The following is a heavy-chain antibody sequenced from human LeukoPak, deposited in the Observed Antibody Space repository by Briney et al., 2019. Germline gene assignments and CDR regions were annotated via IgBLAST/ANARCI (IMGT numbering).Heavy chain of an antibody. Sequence: PGGSLRLSCAASGFIFSGSAMHWVRQASGKGLEWVGRIRSKANSYATAYAASVKGRFTISRDDSKNTAYLQMKSLKTEDMAVYYCTREVGATTYVYWGQGTLVTVSS. J-gene: IGHJ4*02. V-gene: IGHV3-73*01. CDR2: IRSKANSYAT. D-gene: IGHD1-26*01. CDR3: TREVGATTYVY. CDR1: GFIFSGSA.